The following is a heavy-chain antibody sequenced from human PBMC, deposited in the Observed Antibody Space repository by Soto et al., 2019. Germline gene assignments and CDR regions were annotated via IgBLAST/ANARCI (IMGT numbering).Heavy chain of an antibody. Sequence: GGSLRLSCAASGFTFSSYAMSWVRQAPGKGLEWVSAISGSGGSTYYADSVKGRFTISRDNSKNTLYLQMNSLRAEDTAVYYCAKDYIWGSYRYGVAAFDYWGQGTLVTVSS. J-gene: IGHJ4*02. CDR3: AKDYIWGSYRYGVAAFDY. D-gene: IGHD3-16*02. CDR2: ISGSGGST. V-gene: IGHV3-23*01. CDR1: GFTFSSYA.